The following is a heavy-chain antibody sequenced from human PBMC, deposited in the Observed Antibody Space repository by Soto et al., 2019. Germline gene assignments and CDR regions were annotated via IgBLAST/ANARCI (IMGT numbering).Heavy chain of an antibody. Sequence: SSETLSLTCAVYGGSFSGYYWSWIRQPPGKGLEWIGEINHSGSTNYNPSLKSRVTISVDTSKNQFSLKLSSVTAADTAVYYCARVLSYYYYGMDVWGQGTTVTVSS. CDR2: INHSGST. CDR3: ARVLSYYYYGMDV. CDR1: GGSFSGYY. D-gene: IGHD2-15*01. J-gene: IGHJ6*02. V-gene: IGHV4-34*01.